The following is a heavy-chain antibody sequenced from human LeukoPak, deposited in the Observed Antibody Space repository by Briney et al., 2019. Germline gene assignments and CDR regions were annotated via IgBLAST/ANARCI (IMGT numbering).Heavy chain of an antibody. V-gene: IGHV1-69*04. Sequence: SVKVSCKASGGTFTNYAINWVRQAPGQGLEWMGRIIPILDVTNYAQKLQGRVTITADQSTSTAYMELSSLRSEDTAVYYCARGGGVDILTGFQYWGQGTLVTVSS. J-gene: IGHJ4*02. CDR3: ARGGGVDILTGFQY. CDR2: IIPILDVT. CDR1: GGTFTNYA. D-gene: IGHD3-9*01.